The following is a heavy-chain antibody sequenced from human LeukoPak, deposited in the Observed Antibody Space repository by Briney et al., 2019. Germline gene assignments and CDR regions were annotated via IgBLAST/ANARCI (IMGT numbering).Heavy chain of an antibody. V-gene: IGHV3-21*01. CDR1: GFTFSRYS. CDR2: ITLSNSI. J-gene: IGHJ4*02. CDR3: ARDYPNDCSSRSCPSPFDY. D-gene: IGHD2-2*01. Sequence: PGESLRLSCAASGFTFSRYSTAWVRQAPGKGLEWVSSITLSNSISYADSVRGRFTISRANAWNSLYLQMNSLRAEDTAIYYCARDYPNDCSSRSCPSPFDYWGQGILVTVSP.